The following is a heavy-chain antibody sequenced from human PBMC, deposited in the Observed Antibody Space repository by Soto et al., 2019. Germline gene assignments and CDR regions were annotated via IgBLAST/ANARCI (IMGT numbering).Heavy chain of an antibody. J-gene: IGHJ4*02. Sequence: SCKASGYTFSSYAMHWVRQAPGKGLEWVAVISYDGSNKYYADSVKGRFTISRDNSKNTLYLQMNSLRAEDTAVYYCARDHYYYDSSGYANYWGQGTLVTVSS. CDR2: ISYDGSNK. CDR1: GYTFSSYA. V-gene: IGHV3-30-3*01. D-gene: IGHD3-22*01. CDR3: ARDHYYYDSSGYANY.